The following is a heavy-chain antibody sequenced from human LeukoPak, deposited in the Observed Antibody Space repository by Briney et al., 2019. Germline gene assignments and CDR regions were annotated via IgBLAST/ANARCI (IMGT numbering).Heavy chain of an antibody. CDR1: GGSISSGGYY. D-gene: IGHD3-16*01. CDR3: ARGDYYDGGGRNWFDP. CDR2: IYYSGST. J-gene: IGHJ5*02. Sequence: SETLSLTCTVSGGSISSGGYYWSWIRQHPGKGLEWIGYIYYSGSTYYNPSLKSRVTMSVDTSRNQFSLRLTSVTAAGTAVYYCARGDYYDGGGRNWFDPWGQGTLVTVSS. V-gene: IGHV4-31*03.